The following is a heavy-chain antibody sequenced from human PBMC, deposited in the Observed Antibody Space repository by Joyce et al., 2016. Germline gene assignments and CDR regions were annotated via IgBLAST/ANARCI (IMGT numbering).Heavy chain of an antibody. CDR2: SNGDETST. CDR1: GFIFRNHW. CDR3: ARGYVETSGHGEGF. V-gene: IGHV3-74*01. Sequence: EVQLVESGGGLVQPGGSLRLSCAASGFIFRNHWRHWVLQVPGKGLAWVSRSNGDETSTIYADSVKGLFTISRDNAKSTLYLQMNDLRTEDTAVYYCARGYVETSGHGEGFCGRGTLVTVSS. D-gene: IGHD2-15*01. J-gene: IGHJ4*02.